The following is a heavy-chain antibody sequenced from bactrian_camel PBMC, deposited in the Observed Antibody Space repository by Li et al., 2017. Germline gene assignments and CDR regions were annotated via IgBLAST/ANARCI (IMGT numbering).Heavy chain of an antibody. CDR2: IDTSGGT. D-gene: IGHD1*01. Sequence: QLVESGGGSVQAGGSLVLSRSASEDTSGHCMAWFRQAPGNEREAVAFIDTSGGTNYAYSVEGRFTISHDNAKNTLYLQMNSLKPEDTAIYYCAASYVDHLYA. V-gene: IGHV3S55*01. CDR1: EDTSGHC.